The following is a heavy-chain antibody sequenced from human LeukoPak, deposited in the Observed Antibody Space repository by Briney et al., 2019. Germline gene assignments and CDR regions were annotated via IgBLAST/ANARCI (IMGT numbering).Heavy chain of an antibody. CDR3: ARVRDIVVVPAAISPLDY. CDR2: INPSGGST. D-gene: IGHD2-2*01. CDR1: GYTFTSYY. V-gene: IGHV1-46*01. Sequence: ASVKVSCKASGYTFTSYYMHWVRQAPGQGLEWMGIINPSGGSTSYAQKFQGRVTMTRDTSTSTVYMELSSLRSEDTAVYYCARVRDIVVVPAAISPLDYWGQGTLVTVSS. J-gene: IGHJ4*02.